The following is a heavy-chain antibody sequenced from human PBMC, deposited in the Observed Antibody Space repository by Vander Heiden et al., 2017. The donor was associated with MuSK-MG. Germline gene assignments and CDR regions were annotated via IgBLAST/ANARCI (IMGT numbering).Heavy chain of an antibody. D-gene: IGHD3-22*01. V-gene: IGHV3-21*02. J-gene: IGHJ4*02. CDR3: ARDCSADDYDPSGFYFDC. CDR2: ISSSTSYI. Sequence: EVQLVESGGGLVKPGGSLRLSCPASGFTFSSYSLTWVREAPGKGLEWCSSISSSTSYIHYADSVKGRVTISRANAKNSLYRQMNSLRAEQTAVYYCARDCSADDYDPSGFYFDCGGQGTLVALYS. CDR1: GFTFSSYS.